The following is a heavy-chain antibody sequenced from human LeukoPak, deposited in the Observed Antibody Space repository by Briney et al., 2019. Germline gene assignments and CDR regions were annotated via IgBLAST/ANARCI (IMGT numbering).Heavy chain of an antibody. CDR1: GYTFTSYY. CDR3: VRAGGMHGSQGFDM. D-gene: IGHD2-15*01. J-gene: IGHJ3*02. Sequence: ASVNLSFTASGYTFTSYYIHWVRQAPGQGLEWMAWVNPNGGGTNYAQELQGRVTTTRDTSITTAYLELSRLRFDDTAVYFCVRAGGMHGSQGFDMCGQRTMVTVSS. CDR2: VNPNGGGT. V-gene: IGHV1-2*02.